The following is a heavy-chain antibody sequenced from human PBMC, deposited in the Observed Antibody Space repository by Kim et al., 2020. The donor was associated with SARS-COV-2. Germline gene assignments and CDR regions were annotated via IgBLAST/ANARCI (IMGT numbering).Heavy chain of an antibody. CDR1: GFTVSSNY. J-gene: IGHJ3*02. CDR3: ARGGGWTYYYDSSGYHWAFDI. Sequence: GGSLRLSCAASGFTVSSNYMSWVRQAPGKGLEWVAVIYSGGSTYYADSVKGRFTIYRDNSKNTLYLQMNSLRAEDTAVYYCARGGGWTYYYDSSGYHWAFDIWGQGTLVTVSS. D-gene: IGHD3-22*01. CDR2: IYSGGST. V-gene: IGHV3-53*01.